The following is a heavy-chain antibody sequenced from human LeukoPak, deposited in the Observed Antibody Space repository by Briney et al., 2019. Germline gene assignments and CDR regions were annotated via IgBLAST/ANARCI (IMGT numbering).Heavy chain of an antibody. D-gene: IGHD3-10*02. V-gene: IGHV4-34*01. J-gene: IGHJ6*03. Sequence: SETLSLTCAVYGGSFSGYYWSWIRQPPGKGLEWIGEINHSGSTNYNPSLKSRVTISVDTSKNQFSLKLSSVTAADTAVYYCARIRTSYAGAVRYYYMDVWGKGTTVTISS. CDR1: GGSFSGYY. CDR3: ARIRTSYAGAVRYYYMDV. CDR2: INHSGST.